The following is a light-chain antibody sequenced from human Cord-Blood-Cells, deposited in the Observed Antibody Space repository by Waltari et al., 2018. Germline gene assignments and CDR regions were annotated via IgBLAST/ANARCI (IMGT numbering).Light chain of an antibody. Sequence: VLTPPPSVSGAPGQRVTISCTGSSSTIGAGYDVHWYQQLPGTAPKLLIYGNSNRPSGVPDRFSGSKSGTSASLAITGLQAEDEADYYCQSYDSSLSGVVFGGGTKLTVL. J-gene: IGLJ2*01. CDR3: QSYDSSLSGVV. CDR2: GNS. CDR1: SSTIGAGYD. V-gene: IGLV1-40*01.